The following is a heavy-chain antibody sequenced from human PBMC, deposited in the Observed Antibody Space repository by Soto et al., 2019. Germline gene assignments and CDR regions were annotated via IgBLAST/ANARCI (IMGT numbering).Heavy chain of an antibody. CDR1: GFTFSSHG. Sequence: QVQLVESGGGVVQPGMTLRLSCTASGFTFSSHGMHWVRQAPGKGLEWVAVVSFDGTNKNYADSVRGRFTISRDNSKNTLYLQMSRLRAEDTAVYYCANGDISGFEYFQSWGQGPLVTASS. V-gene: IGHV3-30*18. D-gene: IGHD3-22*01. J-gene: IGHJ1*01. CDR3: ANGDISGFEYFQS. CDR2: VSFDGTNK.